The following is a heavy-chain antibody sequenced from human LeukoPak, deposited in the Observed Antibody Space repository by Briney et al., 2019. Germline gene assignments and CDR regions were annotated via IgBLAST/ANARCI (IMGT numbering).Heavy chain of an antibody. V-gene: IGHV1-18*01. Sequence: VASVKVSCKATSRISWVRQAPGQGLEWMGWIGSYGGDTYYAQKFQGRVTVTTDTSTSTVYMEPRSLRSDDTAVYYCARDLWNFYDDSGYYRDFDSWGQGTLVPVSS. D-gene: IGHD3-22*01. CDR1: TSR. CDR2: IGSYGGDT. CDR3: ARDLWNFYDDSGYYRDFDS. J-gene: IGHJ5*01.